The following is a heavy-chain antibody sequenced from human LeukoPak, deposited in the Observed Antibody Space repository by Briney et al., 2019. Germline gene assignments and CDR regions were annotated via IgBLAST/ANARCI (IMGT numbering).Heavy chain of an antibody. V-gene: IGHV3-9*01. D-gene: IGHD3-3*01. J-gene: IGHJ4*02. CDR2: ISWNSGSI. Sequence: PGGSLRLSCAASGFTFDDYAMHWVRQAPGKGLEWVSSISWNSGSINYADSVKGRFTISRDNAKNSLYLQMSSLRAEDTAVYYCARSARLMKGVVEVTALDDWGQGTLVTVSS. CDR1: GFTFDDYA. CDR3: ARSARLMKGVVEVTALDD.